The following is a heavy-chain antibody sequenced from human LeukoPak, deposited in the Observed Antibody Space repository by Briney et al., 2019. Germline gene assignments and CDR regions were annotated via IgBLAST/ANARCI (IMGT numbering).Heavy chain of an antibody. D-gene: IGHD5-12*01. CDR1: EFIFGDYA. J-gene: IGHJ6*02. Sequence: HAGRSLRLSCTTSEFIFGDYALSWVRQAPGKGLEWVGLIRKMAGFRGTTEYAASVEGRFSISRDDSKNIAYLQMNSLQTEDTAVYYCTRAGIVATIGYGMDVWGQGTTVTVSS. CDR3: TRAGIVATIGYGMDV. V-gene: IGHV3-49*04. CDR2: IRKMAGFRGTT.